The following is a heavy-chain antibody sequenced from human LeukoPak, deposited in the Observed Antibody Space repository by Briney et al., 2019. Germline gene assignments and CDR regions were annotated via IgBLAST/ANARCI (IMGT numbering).Heavy chain of an antibody. D-gene: IGHD3-3*01. CDR3: AREFTPPFGLWSGYYYYMDV. CDR1: GYTFTSYG. V-gene: IGHV1-18*01. J-gene: IGHJ6*03. Sequence: GASVKVSCKASGYTFTSYGISWVPHAPGQGLEWMGWISAYNGNTSYAQKLQGRVTMTTDTSTSTAYMELRSLRSDDTAVYYCAREFTPPFGLWSGYYYYMDVWGKGTTVTVSS. CDR2: ISAYNGNT.